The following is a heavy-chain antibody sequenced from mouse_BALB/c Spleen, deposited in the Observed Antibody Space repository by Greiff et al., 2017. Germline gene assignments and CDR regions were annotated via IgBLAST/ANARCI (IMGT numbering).Heavy chain of an antibody. CDR3: ARVTTTAPGFYAMDY. J-gene: IGHJ4*01. V-gene: IGHV3-6*02. CDR2: ISYDGSN. CDR1: GYSITSGYY. D-gene: IGHD1-2*01. Sequence: VQLKESGPGLVKPSQSLSLTCSVTGYSITSGYYWNWIRQFPGNKLEWMGYISYDGSNNYNPSLKNRISITRDTSKNQFFLKLNSVTTEDTATYYCARVTTTAPGFYAMDYWGQGTSVTVSS.